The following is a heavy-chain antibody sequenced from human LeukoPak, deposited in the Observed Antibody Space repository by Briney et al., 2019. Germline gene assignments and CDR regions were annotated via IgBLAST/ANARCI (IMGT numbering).Heavy chain of an antibody. CDR1: GGSISSSNW. Sequence: SETLSLTCAVSGGSISSSNWWSWVRQPPGKGLEWIGYIYYSGSTNYNPSLKSRVTISVDTSKNQFSLKLSSVTAADTAVYYCARKTPISEGRGLAFDIWGQGTMVTVSS. CDR3: ARKTPISEGRGLAFDI. CDR2: IYYSGST. D-gene: IGHD3-9*01. J-gene: IGHJ3*02. V-gene: IGHV4-4*02.